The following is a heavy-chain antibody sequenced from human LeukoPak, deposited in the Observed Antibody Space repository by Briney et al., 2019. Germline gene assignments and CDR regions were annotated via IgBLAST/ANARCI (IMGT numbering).Heavy chain of an antibody. D-gene: IGHD2-2*01. J-gene: IGHJ4*02. Sequence: GGSLRLSCAASGITFGDYAMHWVRQAPGKGLEWVSLISGDGGSTYYADSVKGRFTISRDNSKNSLYLQMNSLRTEDTALYYCAKDSMSGSNRFDYCGQGTLVPVSP. CDR1: GITFGDYA. CDR3: AKDSMSGSNRFDY. V-gene: IGHV3-43*02. CDR2: ISGDGGST.